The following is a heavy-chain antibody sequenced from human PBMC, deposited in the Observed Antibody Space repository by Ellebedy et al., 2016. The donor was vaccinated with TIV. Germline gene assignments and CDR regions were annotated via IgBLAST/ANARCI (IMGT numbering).Heavy chain of an antibody. CDR3: AAQQWLDVMDV. J-gene: IGHJ6*02. Sequence: GGSLRLSXAASGFAFSDYYMSWVRQAPGKGLEWVSYISSSSSTIYYADSVKGRFTISRDNSKNTLYLQMNSLRAEDTAVYYCAAQQWLDVMDVWGQGTTVTVSS. D-gene: IGHD6-19*01. V-gene: IGHV3-11*01. CDR1: GFAFSDYY. CDR2: ISSSSSTI.